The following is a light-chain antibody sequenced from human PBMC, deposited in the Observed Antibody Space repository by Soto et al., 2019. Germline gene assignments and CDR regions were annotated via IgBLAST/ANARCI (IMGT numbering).Light chain of an antibody. CDR1: QSVRY. CDR2: DVS. Sequence: EIVLTQPPATLSLSPVERATLSCRASQSVRYLAWYQPKPGQAPRLLIHDVSNRATDIPARFSGGGSGTDFTLTISSLEPEDFAVYYCQQSSDWWTFGQGTMVESK. J-gene: IGKJ1*01. CDR3: QQSSDWWT. V-gene: IGKV3-11*01.